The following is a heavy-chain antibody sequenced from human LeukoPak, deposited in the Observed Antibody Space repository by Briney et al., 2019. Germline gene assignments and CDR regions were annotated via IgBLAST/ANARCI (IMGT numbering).Heavy chain of an antibody. CDR1: GFTVSSSY. CDR2: LYSGGSI. Sequence: GGSLRLSCAGSGFTVSSSYMSWVRQAPGKGLEWVSVLYSGGSIFYADSVKGRFTISRDISKNMLYHQMNSLRADDTAVYYCARGAISSWYEDWGQGTLVTVSS. CDR3: ARGAISSWYED. J-gene: IGHJ4*02. D-gene: IGHD6-13*01. V-gene: IGHV3-66*01.